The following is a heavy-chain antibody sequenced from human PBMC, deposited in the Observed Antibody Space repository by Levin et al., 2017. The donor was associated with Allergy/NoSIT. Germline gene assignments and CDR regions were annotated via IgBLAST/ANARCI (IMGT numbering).Heavy chain of an antibody. V-gene: IGHV3-30*18. Sequence: GESLKISCAASGFTFSNSGMHWVRQAPGKGLEWVAVISYDGSNKYYADSVKGLFTISRDNSRNTLFLQMNSLRVEDTAVYYCAKGPIRHHLIYYFTMDVWGHGTTVTVSS. CDR1: GFTFSNSG. J-gene: IGHJ6*02. CDR2: ISYDGSNK. D-gene: IGHD3-10*01. CDR3: AKGPIRHHLIYYFTMDV.